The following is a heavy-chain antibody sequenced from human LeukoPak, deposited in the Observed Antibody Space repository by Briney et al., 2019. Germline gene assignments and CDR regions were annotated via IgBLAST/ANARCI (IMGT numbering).Heavy chain of an antibody. CDR2: ISSSISYI. CDR1: GFTFTSTS. J-gene: IGHJ4*02. Sequence: GGGLRHSRAAPGFTFTSTSMNWGSQAPGKGRGWGSSISSSISYIYYADSVKGRFTISRDNAKSSLYLQMNSLRAEDTAVYYCARDIYYDSSGYYGSVYWGQGTLVTASS. D-gene: IGHD3-22*01. CDR3: ARDIYYDSSGYYGSVY. V-gene: IGHV3-21*01.